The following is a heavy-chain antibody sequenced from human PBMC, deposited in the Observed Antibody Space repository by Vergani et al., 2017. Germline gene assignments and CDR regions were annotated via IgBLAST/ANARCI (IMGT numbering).Heavy chain of an antibody. CDR1: GGSISSGGYY. D-gene: IGHD2-2*02. CDR2: INHSGST. J-gene: IGHJ3*02. CDR3: ARKNVRKGYCSSTSCYTRALVVRAFDI. V-gene: IGHV4-31*03. Sequence: QVQLQESGPGLVKPSQTLSLTCTVSGGSISSGGYYWSWIRQHPGKGLEWIGEINHSGSTNYNPSLKSRVTISVDTSKNQFSLKLSSVTAADTAVYYCARKNVRKGYCSSTSCYTRALVVRAFDIWGQGTMATVSS.